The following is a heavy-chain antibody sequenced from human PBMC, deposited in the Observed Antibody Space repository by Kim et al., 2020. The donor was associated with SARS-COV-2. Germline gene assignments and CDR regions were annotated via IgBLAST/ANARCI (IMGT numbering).Heavy chain of an antibody. Sequence: YYSTSLKTRLTISKDTSKNQVVLTMTNMDPVDTATYYCARTLAAAGLSFDYWGQGTLVTVSS. CDR3: ARTLAAAGLSFDY. J-gene: IGHJ4*02. V-gene: IGHV2-70*01. D-gene: IGHD6-13*01.